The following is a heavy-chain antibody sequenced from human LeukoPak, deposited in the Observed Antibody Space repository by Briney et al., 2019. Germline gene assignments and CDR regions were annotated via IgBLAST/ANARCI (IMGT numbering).Heavy chain of an antibody. J-gene: IGHJ3*02. D-gene: IGHD3-22*01. V-gene: IGHV4-38-2*02. CDR1: GYSISSGYY. Sequence: SETLSLTCTVSGYSISSGYYWGWIRQPPGKGLEWIGSIYHSGSTYYNPSLKSRVTISVDTSKNQFSLKLSSVTAADTAVYYCARRLSYDNSGHRDAFDIWGQGTMVTVSS. CDR3: ARRLSYDNSGHRDAFDI. CDR2: IYHSGST.